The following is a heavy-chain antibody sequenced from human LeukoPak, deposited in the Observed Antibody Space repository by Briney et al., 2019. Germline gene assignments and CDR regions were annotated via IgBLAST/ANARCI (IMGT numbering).Heavy chain of an antibody. V-gene: IGHV1-2*02. J-gene: IGHJ4*02. CDR2: INPNSCCR. CDR1: VYTFTYYY. Sequence: ASVTVSFKASVYTFTYYYMHWVRQAPGQGGEWMGWINPNSCCRNYQLKCQGRVTMTRDPSISTDYMELSRLKSDDTAVFYCAREEVIAAAGPTLDYWGQGALVTVSS. D-gene: IGHD6-13*01. CDR3: AREEVIAAAGPTLDY.